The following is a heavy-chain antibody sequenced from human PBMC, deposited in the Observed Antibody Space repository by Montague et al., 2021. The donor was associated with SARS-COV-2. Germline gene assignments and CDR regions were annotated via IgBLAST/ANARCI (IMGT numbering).Heavy chain of an antibody. Sequence: PALVKPTQTLTLTCTFSGFSLSTRGMRASWIRQPPGKALEWLARMDWDDEKFYSTSLKTRLSISKDTSKNQVVLTMTNMDRVDTATYYCALYYYESRAYYMKTYWGQGTLVTVSS. CDR1: GFSLSTRGMR. CDR2: MDWDDEK. V-gene: IGHV2-70*04. D-gene: IGHD3-22*01. J-gene: IGHJ4*02. CDR3: ALYYYESRAYYMKTY.